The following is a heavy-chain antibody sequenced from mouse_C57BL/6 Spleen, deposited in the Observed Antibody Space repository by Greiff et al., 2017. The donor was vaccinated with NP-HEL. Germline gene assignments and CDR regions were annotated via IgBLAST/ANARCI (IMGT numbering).Heavy chain of an antibody. V-gene: IGHV1-61*01. CDR3: ARRSESNGGFAY. CDR2: IYPSDSET. J-gene: IGHJ3*01. Sequence: QVQLQQPGAELVRPGSSVKLSCKASGYTFTSYWMDWVKQRPGQGLEWIGNIYPSDSETHYNQKFKDKATLTVDKSSSTAYMQLSSLTSEDSAVYYCARRSESNGGFAYWGQGTLVTVSA. CDR1: GYTFTSYW.